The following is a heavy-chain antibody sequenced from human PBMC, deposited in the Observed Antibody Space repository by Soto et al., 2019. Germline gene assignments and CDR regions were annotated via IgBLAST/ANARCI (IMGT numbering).Heavy chain of an antibody. D-gene: IGHD5-12*01. Sequence: SVKVSCKASGGTFSSYAISWVRQAPGQGLEWMGGIIPIFGTSNYAQKFQGRVTITADESTSTAYMELSSLRSEDTAVYYCARGGGYGHPHYFDYWGQGTLVTVSS. CDR2: IIPIFGTS. CDR1: GGTFSSYA. CDR3: ARGGGYGHPHYFDY. V-gene: IGHV1-69*13. J-gene: IGHJ4*02.